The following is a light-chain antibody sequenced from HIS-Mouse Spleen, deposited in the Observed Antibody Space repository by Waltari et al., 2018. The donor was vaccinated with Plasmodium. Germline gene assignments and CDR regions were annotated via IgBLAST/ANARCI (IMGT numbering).Light chain of an antibody. V-gene: IGKV3-15*01. CDR1: QSVSSN. CDR2: GAS. CDR3: QQYNNWSFT. Sequence: EILMTQSPATLSVSPGERATLSCWASQSVSSNLAWYQQKPGQAPRHLIYGASTRATGIPARFSGSGSGTEFTLTISSLQSEDFAVYYCQQYNNWSFTFGPGTKVDI. J-gene: IGKJ3*01.